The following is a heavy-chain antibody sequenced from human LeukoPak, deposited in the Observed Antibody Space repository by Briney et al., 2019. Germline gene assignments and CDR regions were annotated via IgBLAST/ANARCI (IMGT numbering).Heavy chain of an antibody. V-gene: IGHV3-48*01. CDR2: ISSTSSSI. D-gene: IGHD1-14*01. CDR3: ARDNRRASDI. J-gene: IGHJ3*02. Sequence: GGSLRLSCAASGFTFNSYGMNWVRQVPGKGLEWVSHISSTSSSIYYADSVKGRFTISRDTAKNSLYLQMNSLRAEDTGVYYCARDNRRASDIWGQGTMVTVSS. CDR1: GFTFNSYG.